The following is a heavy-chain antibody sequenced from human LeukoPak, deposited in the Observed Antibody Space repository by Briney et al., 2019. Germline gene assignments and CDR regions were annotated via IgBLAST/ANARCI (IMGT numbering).Heavy chain of an antibody. V-gene: IGHV3-23*01. D-gene: IGHD6-13*01. CDR3: AKEGQQLAYYFDY. CDR1: VLAFSSYA. J-gene: IGHJ4*02. Sequence: GGSLTLSCAGSVLAFSSYAMSWVRQAPGKGLEWVSAISGSGGSTYYADSVKGRFTISRDSSKNTLYLQMNSLRAEDTAVYYCAKEGQQLAYYFDYWGQGTLVTVSS. CDR2: ISGSGGST.